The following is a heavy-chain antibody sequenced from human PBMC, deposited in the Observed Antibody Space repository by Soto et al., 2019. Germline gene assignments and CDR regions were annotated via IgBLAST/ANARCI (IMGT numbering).Heavy chain of an antibody. Sequence: SETLSLTCGVSGDSISSGDYYWSWIRQPPGKGLEWIGYIYYTGSTYYIPSLQSRLTMSVDTSQTQFSLNLRSVTAGDTAVYYCARGDGTGRGAHYWGQGILVTVSS. CDR2: IYYTGST. CDR1: GDSISSGDYY. CDR3: ARGDGTGRGAHY. D-gene: IGHD2-8*02. J-gene: IGHJ4*02. V-gene: IGHV4-30-4*01.